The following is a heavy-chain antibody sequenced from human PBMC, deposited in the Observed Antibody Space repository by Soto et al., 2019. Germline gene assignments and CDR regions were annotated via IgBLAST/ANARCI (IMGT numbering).Heavy chain of an antibody. CDR1: GYTFTSYA. J-gene: IGHJ6*02. CDR2: INAGNGNT. Sequence: ASVKVSCKASGYTFTSYAMHWVRQAPGQTLEWMGWINAGNGNTKYSQKFQGRVTITRDTSASTAYMELSSLRSEDTAVYYCARGVTMVRGANYYYYYGMDVWGQGTTVTSP. V-gene: IGHV1-3*01. D-gene: IGHD3-10*01. CDR3: ARGVTMVRGANYYYYYGMDV.